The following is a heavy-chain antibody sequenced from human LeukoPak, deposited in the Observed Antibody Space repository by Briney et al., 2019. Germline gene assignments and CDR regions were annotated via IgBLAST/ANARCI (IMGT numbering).Heavy chain of an antibody. CDR2: IIPIFGTA. V-gene: IGHV1-69*05. J-gene: IGHJ5*02. CDR1: GGTFSSYA. D-gene: IGHD6-13*01. CDR3: ARGTPRIAAAGNWFDP. Sequence: SVKVSCKASGGTFSSYAISWVRPAPGQGLEWMGGIIPIFGTANYAQKFQGRATITTDESTSTAYMELSSLRSEDTAVYYCARGTPRIAAAGNWFDPWGQGTLVTVSS.